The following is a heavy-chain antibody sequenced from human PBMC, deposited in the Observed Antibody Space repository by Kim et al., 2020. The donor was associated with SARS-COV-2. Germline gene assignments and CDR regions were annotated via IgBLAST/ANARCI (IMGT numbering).Heavy chain of an antibody. D-gene: IGHD5-12*01. V-gene: IGHV3-48*03. CDR1: GFTFSSYE. J-gene: IGHJ4*02. CDR3: AGSGYPAYFDY. Sequence: GGSLRLSCAASGFTFSSYEMNWVRQAPGKGLEWVSYISSSGSTIYYADSVKGRFTISRDNAKNSLYLQMNSLRAEDTAVYYCAGSGYPAYFDYWGQGTLVTVSS. CDR2: ISSSGSTI.